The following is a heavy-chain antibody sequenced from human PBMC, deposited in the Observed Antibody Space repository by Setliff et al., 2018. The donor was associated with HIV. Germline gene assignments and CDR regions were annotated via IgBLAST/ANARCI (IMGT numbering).Heavy chain of an antibody. CDR2: INPTSGST. D-gene: IGHD6-19*01. J-gene: IGHJ4*02. V-gene: IGHV1-46*01. CDR1: GYAFANYY. Sequence: GASVKVSCKASGYAFANYYMDWVRQAPGQVLEWMAKINPTSGSTDYIQRFQGRVTVTRDTSTSTVHMELSSLRPDDTAIYYCARGRVGGTGYYFDSWGQGTLVTVSS. CDR3: ARGRVGGTGYYFDS.